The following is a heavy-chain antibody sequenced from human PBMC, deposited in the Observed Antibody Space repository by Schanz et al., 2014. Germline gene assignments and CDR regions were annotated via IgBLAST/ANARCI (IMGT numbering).Heavy chain of an antibody. V-gene: IGHV3-30-3*01. CDR2: ISHDGHRD. CDR1: GFTFHTYD. J-gene: IGHJ4*02. CDR3: ARDSGSHYLVDY. Sequence: LEESGGGVVQPGRSLRLSCAASGFTFHTYDMHWVRQAPGKGLEWVAQISHDGHRDFYADSVRGRFTISRDNAKNSLYLQMNSLRAEDTAVYYCARDSGSHYLVDYWGQGTLVAVSS. D-gene: IGHD1-26*01.